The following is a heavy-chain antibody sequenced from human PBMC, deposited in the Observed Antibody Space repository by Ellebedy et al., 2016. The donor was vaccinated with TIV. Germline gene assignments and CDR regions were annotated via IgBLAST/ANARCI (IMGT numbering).Heavy chain of an antibody. V-gene: IGHV3-23*01. CDR3: AKGGRRKAVMVIET. D-gene: IGHD3-22*01. Sequence: PGGSLRLSCAASGLTFNNDVMTWVRQAPGKGLEWVSTIRGAGGSTSYAESVRGRFTISTDTSKKVLFLQMSSLSVEDTAVYYCAKGGRRKAVMVIETWGQGTPVAVSS. CDR2: IRGAGGST. CDR1: GLTFNNDV. J-gene: IGHJ4*02.